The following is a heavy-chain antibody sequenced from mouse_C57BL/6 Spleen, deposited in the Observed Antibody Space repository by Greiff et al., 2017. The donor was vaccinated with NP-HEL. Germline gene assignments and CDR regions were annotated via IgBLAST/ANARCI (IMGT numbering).Heavy chain of an antibody. Sequence: QVQLKQSGAEMVKPGASVKLSCKASGYTFTEYTIHWVKQRSGQGLEWIGWFYPGSGSLKYNEKFKDKATLTADKSSSTVYMELSRLTAEDSAVYFCARHEGGLLSPWFAYWGQGTLVTVSA. D-gene: IGHD2-12*01. J-gene: IGHJ3*01. CDR3: ARHEGGLLSPWFAY. CDR1: GYTFTEYT. CDR2: FYPGSGSL. V-gene: IGHV1-62-2*01.